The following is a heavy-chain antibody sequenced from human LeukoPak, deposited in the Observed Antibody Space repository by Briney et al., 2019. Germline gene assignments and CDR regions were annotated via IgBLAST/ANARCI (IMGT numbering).Heavy chain of an antibody. J-gene: IGHJ4*02. V-gene: IGHV3-53*01. CDR3: ARDLGSGTGVFDY. CDR1: GGSISSNY. CDR2: IYTGGST. D-gene: IGHD6-19*01. Sequence: ETLSLTCTVSGGSISSNYMSWVRQAPGKGLEWVSVIYTGGSTYYADSVKGRFTISRDNSKNTLYLQMNSLRAEDTAVYYCARDLGSGTGVFDYWGQGTLVTVSS.